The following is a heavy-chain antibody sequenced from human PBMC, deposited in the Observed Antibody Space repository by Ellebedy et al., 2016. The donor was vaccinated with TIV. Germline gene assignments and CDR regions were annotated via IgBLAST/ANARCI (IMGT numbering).Heavy chain of an antibody. D-gene: IGHD2-21*02. Sequence: GGSLRLXXAASGFTFDDYGMSWVRQVPGKGLEWISGIRKNGGDARYADSVKGRFTISRDNAKNSLYLQMNSLRAEDTAVYYCARVVVTGAFDIWGQGTMVTVSS. CDR2: IRKNGGDA. V-gene: IGHV3-20*03. CDR1: GFTFDDYG. J-gene: IGHJ3*02. CDR3: ARVVVTGAFDI.